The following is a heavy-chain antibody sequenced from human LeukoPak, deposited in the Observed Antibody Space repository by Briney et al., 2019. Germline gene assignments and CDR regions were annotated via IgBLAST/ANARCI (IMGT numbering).Heavy chain of an antibody. CDR3: AREPGGVLWFGESHRYYYYYYMDV. CDR2: IYTSGST. CDR1: GGSISSGSYY. Sequence: SQTQSLTCTVSGGSISSGSYYWSWIRQPAGKGLEWIGRIYTSGSTNYNPSLKSRVTISVDTSKNQFSLKLSSVTAADTAVYYCAREPGGVLWFGESHRYYYYYYMDVWGKGTTVTISS. V-gene: IGHV4-61*02. D-gene: IGHD3-10*01. J-gene: IGHJ6*03.